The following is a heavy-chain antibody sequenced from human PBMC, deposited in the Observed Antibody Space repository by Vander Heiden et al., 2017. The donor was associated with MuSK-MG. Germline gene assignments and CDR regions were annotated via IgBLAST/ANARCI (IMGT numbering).Heavy chain of an antibody. V-gene: IGHV4-38-2*01. Sequence: QVQLQESGPGLVKPSETLSLTCSVSAYSMSTSYYWGWIRQSPGEGLEWIGSIYHRGSTYYNPALKSRVTILVDMSKNQFSLKVRSVTDADTAVYYCAIWFGERNDAFDIWGQGTMVTASS. CDR1: AYSMSTSYY. D-gene: IGHD3-10*01. CDR3: AIWFGERNDAFDI. CDR2: IYHRGST. J-gene: IGHJ3*02.